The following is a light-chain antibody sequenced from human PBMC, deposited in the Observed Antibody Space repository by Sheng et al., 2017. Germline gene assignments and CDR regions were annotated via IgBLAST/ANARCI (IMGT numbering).Light chain of an antibody. CDR2: GAS. CDR1: QGISYY. Sequence: DIQLTQSPSAMSASVGDRVTITCRASQGISYYLAWFQQKPGKVPKRLIYGASSLQSGVPSRFSGSGSGTEFTLTISSLQPEDFATYYCLQHNSYPQLTFGGGTEGGD. CDR3: LQHNSYPQLT. J-gene: IGKJ4*01. V-gene: IGKV1-17*03.